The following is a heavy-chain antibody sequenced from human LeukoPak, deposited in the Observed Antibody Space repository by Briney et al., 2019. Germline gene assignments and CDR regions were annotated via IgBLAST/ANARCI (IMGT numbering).Heavy chain of an antibody. CDR2: ISGSGGST. CDR3: AKDTNYDIVVEYFQH. J-gene: IGHJ1*01. V-gene: IGHV3-23*01. D-gene: IGHD2-15*01. Sequence: GGSLRLSCAASGFTFSSYAMSWVRQAPGKGLEWVSAISGSGGSTYYADSVKGRFTIPRDNSKNTLYLQMNSLRAEDTAVYYCAKDTNYDIVVEYFQHWGQGTLATVSS. CDR1: GFTFSSYA.